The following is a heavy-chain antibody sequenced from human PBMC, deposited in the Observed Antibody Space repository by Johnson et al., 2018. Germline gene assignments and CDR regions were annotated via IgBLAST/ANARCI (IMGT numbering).Heavy chain of an antibody. D-gene: IGHD2/OR15-2a*01. Sequence: VQLVESGGGFVQXGGSLRLXSAASGLTFNYYDMNWVRQAPGRGLEWVSHISTGGISIFYADSVKGRFTSSRDNGKNSLYLQMDSLRDEDTAVYYGASSLAEYHHASDIWGQGTMVTVSS. J-gene: IGHJ3*02. CDR2: ISTGGISI. CDR3: ASSLAEYHHASDI. V-gene: IGHV3-48*02. CDR1: GLTFNYYD.